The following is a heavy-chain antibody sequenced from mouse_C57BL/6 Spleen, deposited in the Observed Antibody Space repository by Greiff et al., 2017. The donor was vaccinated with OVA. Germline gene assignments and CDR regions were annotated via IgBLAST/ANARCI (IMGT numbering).Heavy chain of an antibody. V-gene: IGHV1-9*01. CDR2: ILPGSGST. CDR3: ARGRASYYSNYVDY. D-gene: IGHD2-5*01. Sequence: QVQLQQSGAELMKPGASVKLSCKATGYTFTGYWIEWVKQRPGHGLEWIGEILPGSGSTNYNAKFKGQATFHADTSSNTSYMQLSSLTTEDSSIYYCARGRASYYSNYVDYWGQGTTLTVSS. J-gene: IGHJ2*01. CDR1: GYTFTGYW.